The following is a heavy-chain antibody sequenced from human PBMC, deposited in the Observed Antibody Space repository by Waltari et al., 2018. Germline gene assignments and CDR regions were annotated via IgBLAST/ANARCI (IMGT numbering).Heavy chain of an antibody. CDR3: ATYIGASVGTAAFDV. CDR2: ISYTGPT. D-gene: IGHD5-12*01. J-gene: IGHJ3*01. CDR1: GGSIATNRHY. Sequence: QLQLQESGPGLVRPSETLSLTCSVSGGSIATNRHYWGWIRQSPGQGLEWLATISYTGPTYSGPSLKSRLTLSRDTSKNQLSLTLDSVTAADTAVYYCATYIGASVGTAAFDVWGQGTMVTVSS. V-gene: IGHV4-39*01.